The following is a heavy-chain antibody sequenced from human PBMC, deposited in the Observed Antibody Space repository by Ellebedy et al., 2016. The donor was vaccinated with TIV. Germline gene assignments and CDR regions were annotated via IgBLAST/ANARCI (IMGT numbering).Heavy chain of an antibody. V-gene: IGHV3-7*01. J-gene: IGHJ4*02. D-gene: IGHD1-26*01. CDR2: IKQDGSEK. CDR3: ARAVGGVGST. Sequence: GESLKISXAASGFTFSSYWMTWVRQAPGKGLEWVANIKQDGSEKYYVDSVKGRFTTSRDNAKNSVYLQMNSLRAEDTAVYYCARAVGGVGSTWGQGTLVTVSS. CDR1: GFTFSSYW.